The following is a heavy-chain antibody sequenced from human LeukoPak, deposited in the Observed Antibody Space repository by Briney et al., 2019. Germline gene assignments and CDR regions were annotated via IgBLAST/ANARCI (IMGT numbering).Heavy chain of an antibody. CDR2: INHSGST. V-gene: IGHV4-39*07. D-gene: IGHD5-18*01. Sequence: SETLSLTCTVSGGPISSSSYYWGWIRQPPGKGLEWIGEINHSGSTNYNPSLKSRVTISVDTSKNQFSLKLSSVTAADTAVYYCVRVRRPLYSYGYGHFDYWGQGTLVTVSS. J-gene: IGHJ4*02. CDR3: VRVRRPLYSYGYGHFDY. CDR1: GGPISSSSYY.